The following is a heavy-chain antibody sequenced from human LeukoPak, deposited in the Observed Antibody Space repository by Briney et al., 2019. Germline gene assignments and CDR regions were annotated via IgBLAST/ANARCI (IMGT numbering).Heavy chain of an antibody. D-gene: IGHD3-3*01. CDR2: IYTSGST. V-gene: IGHV4-61*02. CDR3: ARGYYDFWSGQQPYYYYMDV. CDR1: GGSISSGSYN. Sequence: PSETLSLTCTVSGGSISSGSYNWSWIRQPAGKGLEWIGRIYTSGSTNYNPSLKSRVTISVDTSKNQFSLKLSSVTAADTAVYYCARGYYDFWSGQQPYYYYMDVWGKGTTVTVSS. J-gene: IGHJ6*03.